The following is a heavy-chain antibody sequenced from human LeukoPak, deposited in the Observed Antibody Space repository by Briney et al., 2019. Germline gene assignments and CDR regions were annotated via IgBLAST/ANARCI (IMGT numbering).Heavy chain of an antibody. J-gene: IGHJ5*02. V-gene: IGHV1-69*13. CDR3: ARDTNRGKYYDILTGYYKGWFDP. Sequence: ASVKVSCKASGYTFTSYGISWVRQAAGQGREWMGGIIPIFGTANYAQKFQGRVTITADESTSTAYMELSSLRSEDTAVYYCARDTNRGKYYDILTGYYKGWFDPWGQGTLVTVSS. D-gene: IGHD3-9*01. CDR1: GYTFTSYG. CDR2: IIPIFGTA.